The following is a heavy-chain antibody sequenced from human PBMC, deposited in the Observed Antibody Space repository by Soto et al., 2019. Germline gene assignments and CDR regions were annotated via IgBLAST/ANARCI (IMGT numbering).Heavy chain of an antibody. Sequence: QVQLVQSGAEVKKPGASVKVSCKASGYTFTGYGISWVRQAPGQGLEWMGWISAYNGNTNYAQKLQGRVTMTPDTSTSTAYMELRSLRSDDTAVYYCARDHPVKYSGSPHFDYWGQGTLVTVSS. V-gene: IGHV1-18*04. CDR1: GYTFTGYG. J-gene: IGHJ4*02. CDR3: ARDHPVKYSGSPHFDY. CDR2: ISAYNGNT. D-gene: IGHD1-26*01.